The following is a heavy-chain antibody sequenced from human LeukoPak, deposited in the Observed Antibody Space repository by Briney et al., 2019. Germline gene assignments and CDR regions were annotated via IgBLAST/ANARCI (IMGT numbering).Heavy chain of an antibody. V-gene: IGHV3-23*01. CDR2: INGNGAAT. CDR3: ANGLAASGNFLLRDYYYFIDV. CDR1: GFTFHNYA. D-gene: IGHD1-26*01. J-gene: IGHJ6*03. Sequence: TGGSLRLSCVASGFTFHNYAMQWVRQAPGKGLVWVSTINGNGAATYYADSFKGRFLISRDDSKSTVYLRMNKLRVEDSGLYYCANGLAASGNFLLRDYYYFIDVWGKGTTVTVSS.